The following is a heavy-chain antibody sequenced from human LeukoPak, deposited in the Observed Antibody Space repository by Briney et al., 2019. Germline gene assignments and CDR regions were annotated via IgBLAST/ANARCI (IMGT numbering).Heavy chain of an antibody. D-gene: IGHD3/OR15-3a*01. CDR3: ARGSYDIYAFDI. V-gene: IGHV4-59*01. Sequence: PSETLSLTCTVSGGSISSYYWSWIRQPPGKGLEWIGYICYSGSTNYNPSLKSRVTISVDTSKNQFSLKLSSVTAADTAVYYCARGSYDIYAFDIWGQGTMVPVSS. J-gene: IGHJ3*02. CDR1: GGSISSYY. CDR2: ICYSGST.